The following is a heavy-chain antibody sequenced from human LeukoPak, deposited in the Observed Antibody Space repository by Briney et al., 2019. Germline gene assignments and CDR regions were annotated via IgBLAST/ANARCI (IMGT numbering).Heavy chain of an antibody. Sequence: ASVKVSCKASGGTFSSYAISWVRQAPGQGLEWIGRIIPIFGTANYAQKFQGRVTITTDESTSTAYMELSSLRSEDTAVYYCARAVAARPSDAFDIWGQGTMFTVSS. CDR3: ARAVAARPSDAFDI. CDR1: GGTFSSYA. V-gene: IGHV1-69*05. CDR2: IIPIFGTA. J-gene: IGHJ3*02. D-gene: IGHD6-6*01.